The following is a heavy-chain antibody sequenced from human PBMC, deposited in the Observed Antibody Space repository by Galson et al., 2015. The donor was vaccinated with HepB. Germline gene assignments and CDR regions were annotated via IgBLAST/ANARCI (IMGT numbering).Heavy chain of an antibody. J-gene: IGHJ4*02. CDR2: ISRSGNTI. V-gene: IGHV3-48*03. D-gene: IGHD5-12*01. CDR3: ARESGSGYHYDY. Sequence: SLRLSCAASGFTFDSYEINWVRQAPGKGLEWVSYISRSGNTIYYADSVKGRFTISRDNAKNLLYLQMNSLRAEDTAVYYCARESGSGYHYDYWGQGTLVTVSS. CDR1: GFTFDSYE.